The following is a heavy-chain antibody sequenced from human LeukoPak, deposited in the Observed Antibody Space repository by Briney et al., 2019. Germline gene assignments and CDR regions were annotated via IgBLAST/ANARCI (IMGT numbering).Heavy chain of an antibody. CDR2: VSDGGST. V-gene: IGHV4-59*01. D-gene: IGHD1-14*01. Sequence: SEALSLTCSVSGGSITSYYWSWIRQPPGKGLEWIGHVSDGGSTNYSPSLKSRVSISVDTSKNQFSLKLDSVTAADTAVYFCARESTTFDDWGQRTLVTVSS. CDR3: ARESTTFDD. J-gene: IGHJ4*02. CDR1: GGSITSYY.